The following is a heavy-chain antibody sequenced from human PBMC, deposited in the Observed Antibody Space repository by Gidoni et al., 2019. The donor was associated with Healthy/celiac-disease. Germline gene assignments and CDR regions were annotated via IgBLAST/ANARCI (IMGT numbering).Heavy chain of an antibody. CDR2: IYYSGST. CDR1: GGSISSSY. D-gene: IGHD3-22*01. CDR3: ARHYYYDSSGYYRPPLYYFDY. Sequence: QVQLQESGPGLVKPSETLSLTCTVSGGSISSSYWSWIRQPPGKGLEWIGYIYYSGSTNYNPSLKSRVTISVDTSKNQFSLKLSSVTAADTAVYYCARHYYYDSSGYYRPPLYYFDYWGQGTLVTVSS. J-gene: IGHJ4*02. V-gene: IGHV4-59*08.